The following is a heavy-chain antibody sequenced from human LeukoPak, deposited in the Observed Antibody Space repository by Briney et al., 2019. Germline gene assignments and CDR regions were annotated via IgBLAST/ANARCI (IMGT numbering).Heavy chain of an antibody. D-gene: IGHD3-10*01. Sequence: SETLSLTCTVSGGSISRYYWSWIRQPPGKGLEWIGYIYYSGSTNYNSSLKSRVTISVDTSKNQFSLKLSSVTAADTAVYYCARGVKGLRGAFDIWGQGTMVTVSS. J-gene: IGHJ3*02. V-gene: IGHV4-59*01. CDR1: GGSISRYY. CDR2: IYYSGST. CDR3: ARGVKGLRGAFDI.